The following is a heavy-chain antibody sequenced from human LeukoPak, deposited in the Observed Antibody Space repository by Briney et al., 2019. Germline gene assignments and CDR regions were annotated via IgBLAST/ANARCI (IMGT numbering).Heavy chain of an antibody. D-gene: IGHD3-9*01. J-gene: IGHJ6*02. CDR2: INSDGSST. V-gene: IGHV3-74*01. Sequence: GGSLRLSCAASGFTFSSYWMHWVRQAPGKGLVWVSRINSDGSSTSYADSVKGRFTISRDNAKNTLCLQMNSLRAEDTAVYYCARDILTGYFYYYYGMDVWGQGTTVTVSS. CDR3: ARDILTGYFYYYYGMDV. CDR1: GFTFSSYW.